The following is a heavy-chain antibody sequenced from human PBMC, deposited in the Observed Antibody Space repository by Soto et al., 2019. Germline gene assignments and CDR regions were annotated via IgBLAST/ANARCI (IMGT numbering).Heavy chain of an antibody. D-gene: IGHD1-1*01. CDR3: AKRATGTYFDY. CDR2: ISGSGGST. V-gene: IGHV3-23*01. J-gene: IGHJ4*02. Sequence: EVQLLESGGGLVQPGGSLRLSCAASGFTFSSYAMNWVRQAPGKGLEWVSVISGSGGSTYYADSVKGRFTISRDNSKDTLDLQMNSLRAEDTAVYYCAKRATGTYFDYWGQGTLVTVSS. CDR1: GFTFSSYA.